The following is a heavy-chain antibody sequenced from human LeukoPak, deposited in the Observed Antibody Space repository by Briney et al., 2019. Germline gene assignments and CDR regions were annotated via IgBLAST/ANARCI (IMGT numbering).Heavy chain of an antibody. J-gene: IGHJ6*02. CDR3: ARLGAGADHSSSPGGYYHYYGMDV. D-gene: IGHD6-6*01. CDR2: IYYSGSN. V-gene: IGHV4-59*08. Sequence: PSETLSLTCTVSGGSISSYYWSWIRQPPGKGLEWIGYIYYSGSNNYNPSLKSRVTISVDTSKNQFSLKLSSVTAADTAVYYCARLGAGADHSSSPGGYYHYYGMDVWGQGTTVTVSS. CDR1: GGSISSYY.